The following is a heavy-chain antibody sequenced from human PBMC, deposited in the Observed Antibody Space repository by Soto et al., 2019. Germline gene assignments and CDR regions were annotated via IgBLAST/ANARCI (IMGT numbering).Heavy chain of an antibody. V-gene: IGHV3-30-3*01. D-gene: IGHD6-6*01. CDR2: ISYDGSNK. CDR1: GFTFSSYA. CDR3: ARVRGIAARPRYYGMDV. Sequence: QVQLVESGGGVVKPGRSLRPSCAASGFTFSSYAMHWVRQAPGKGLEWVAGISYDGSNKYYADSVKGRFTISRDNSKNTMYLQMNSLRAEDTAVYYCARVRGIAARPRYYGMDVWGQGTTVTVSS. J-gene: IGHJ6*02.